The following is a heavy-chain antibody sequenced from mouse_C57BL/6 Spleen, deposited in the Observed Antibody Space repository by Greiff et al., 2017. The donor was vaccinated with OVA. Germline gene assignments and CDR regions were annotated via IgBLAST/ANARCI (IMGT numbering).Heavy chain of an antibody. Sequence: QVQLQQPGAELVKPGASVKMSCKASGYTFTSYWITWVKQRPGQGLEWIGDIYPGSGSTNYNEKFKSKATLTVDTSSSTAYMQLSSLTSEDSAVYYCARDKSYYGSSSGYFEVWGTGTTVTVSS. CDR1: GYTFTSYW. CDR3: ARDKSYYGSSSGYFEV. J-gene: IGHJ1*03. CDR2: IYPGSGST. D-gene: IGHD1-1*01. V-gene: IGHV1-55*01.